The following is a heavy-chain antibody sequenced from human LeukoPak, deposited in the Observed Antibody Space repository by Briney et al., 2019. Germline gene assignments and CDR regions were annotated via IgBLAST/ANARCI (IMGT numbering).Heavy chain of an antibody. Sequence: SETLSLTCTVSGGSMNNNYWSWIRQPAGKGLEWVGRIHSSGSTNYNPSLKSRVTMSVDTSKNQFSLKLSSLTAADTALYYCARGTLRLGDLSLSNYFDPWGQGTLVTVSS. J-gene: IGHJ5*02. V-gene: IGHV4-4*07. CDR2: IHSSGST. D-gene: IGHD3-16*02. CDR1: GGSMNNNY. CDR3: ARGTLRLGDLSLSNYFDP.